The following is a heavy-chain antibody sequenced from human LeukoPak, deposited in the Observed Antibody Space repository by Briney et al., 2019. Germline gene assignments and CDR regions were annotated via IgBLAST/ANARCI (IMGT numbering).Heavy chain of an antibody. CDR3: ARVLYGYYYDSTGQDAFDI. CDR2: ISSSSTYI. Sequence: GGSLRLSCAVSGFTFSNYSMNWVRQAPGKGLGWVSSISSSSTYIYYADSVKGRFTISRDNARNSLYLRMSSLRAEDTAVYFCARVLYGYYYDSTGQDAFDIWGQGTLVTVSS. D-gene: IGHD3-22*01. V-gene: IGHV3-21*01. J-gene: IGHJ3*02. CDR1: GFTFSNYS.